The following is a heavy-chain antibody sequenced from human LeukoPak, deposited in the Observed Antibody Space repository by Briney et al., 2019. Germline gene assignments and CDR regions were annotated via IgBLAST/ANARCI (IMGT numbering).Heavy chain of an antibody. CDR2: IYYSGST. CDR1: GGSISSSSYY. CDR3: ARPYYGGPRDAFDI. D-gene: IGHD4-23*01. J-gene: IGHJ3*02. V-gene: IGHV4-39*01. Sequence: PSETLSLTCTVSGGSISSSSYYWGWIRQPPGKGLEWVGSIYYSGSTYYNPSLKSRVTISVDTSKNQFSLKLSSVTAADTAVYYCARPYYGGPRDAFDIWGQGTMVTVSS.